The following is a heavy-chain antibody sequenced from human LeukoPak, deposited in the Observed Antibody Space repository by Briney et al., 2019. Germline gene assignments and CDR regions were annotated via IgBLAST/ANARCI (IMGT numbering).Heavy chain of an antibody. Sequence: GGSLSLSCAVSGFIFSIFWMSWVRQAPGKGLEWVANIKPEGSEKYYVDSVTGRFTTARYNTKNSLDLQMNRPRAEDTASYYCARGNSNYGYVLDIWGQGTMVTVSS. D-gene: IGHD4-11*01. V-gene: IGHV3-7*01. CDR2: IKPEGSEK. CDR3: ARGNSNYGYVLDI. CDR1: GFIFSIFW. J-gene: IGHJ3*02.